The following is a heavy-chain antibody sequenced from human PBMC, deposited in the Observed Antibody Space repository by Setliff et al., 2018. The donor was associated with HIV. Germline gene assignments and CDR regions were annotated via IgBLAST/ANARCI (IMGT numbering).Heavy chain of an antibody. CDR1: RFTFSSHA. D-gene: IGHD2-15*01. J-gene: IGHJ6*03. V-gene: IGHV3-30-3*01. Sequence: HPGGSLRLSCAASRFTFSSHAMHWVRQAPGKGLEWVALISHDGSSKYYADSVKGRFLISRDNSKNTVYLQMNSLRAEDTAVYYCVRDSLDIEVLEAVFFRAIFDYYYMDVWGKGTTVTVS. CDR3: VRDSLDIEVLEAVFFRAIFDYYYMDV. CDR2: ISHDGSSK.